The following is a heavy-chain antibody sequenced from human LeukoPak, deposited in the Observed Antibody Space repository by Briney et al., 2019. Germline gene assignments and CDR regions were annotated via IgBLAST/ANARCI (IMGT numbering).Heavy chain of an antibody. J-gene: IGHJ4*02. D-gene: IGHD6-19*01. CDR1: GFTLSDYY. CDR3: ARDKYNSGAYGDFDH. CDR2: ISSRGDAI. Sequence: GGSLRLSCAASGFTLSDYYMTWIRQAPGKGLEWVSYISSRGDAIYYADSVKGRFTISRENGNNSLYLQMNSLRAEDTAVYYCARDKYNSGAYGDFDHWGQGTLVTVSS. V-gene: IGHV3-11*04.